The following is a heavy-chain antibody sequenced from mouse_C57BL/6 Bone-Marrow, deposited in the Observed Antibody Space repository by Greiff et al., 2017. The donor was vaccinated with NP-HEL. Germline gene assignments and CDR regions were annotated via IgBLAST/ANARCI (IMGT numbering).Heavy chain of an antibody. CDR3: ARGLKGYYAMDY. Sequence: VQLQQPGAELVMPGASVKLSCKASGYTFTSYWMHWVKQRPGQGLEWIGEIDPSDSYTNYNQKFKGKSTLTVDKSSSTAYMQLSSLTSEDSAVYYCARGLKGYYAMDYWGQGTSVTVSS. CDR1: GYTFTSYW. V-gene: IGHV1-69*01. CDR2: IDPSDSYT. J-gene: IGHJ4*01. D-gene: IGHD3-3*01.